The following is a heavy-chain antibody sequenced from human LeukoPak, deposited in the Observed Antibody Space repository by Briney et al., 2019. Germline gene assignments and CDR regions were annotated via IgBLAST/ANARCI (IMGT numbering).Heavy chain of an antibody. J-gene: IGHJ4*02. D-gene: IGHD3-10*01. CDR2: INPNSGGT. CDR3: ARDVRAFTMVRGVIGY. Sequence: GASVKVSCKASGYTFTGYYMHWVRQAPGQGLEWMGWINPNSGGTNYAQKFQGRVTMTRDTSISTAYTELSRLRSDDTAVYYCARDVRAFTMVRGVIGYWGQGTLVTASS. V-gene: IGHV1-2*02. CDR1: GYTFTGYY.